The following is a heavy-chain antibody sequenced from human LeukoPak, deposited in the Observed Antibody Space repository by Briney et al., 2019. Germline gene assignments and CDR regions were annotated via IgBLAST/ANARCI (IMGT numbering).Heavy chain of an antibody. J-gene: IGHJ4*02. V-gene: IGHV3-7*01. CDR1: GFTFSTYW. Sequence: GGSLRLSCAASGFTFSTYWMRWVRQTPGRGRELVATINQDGSEKYYVDSVKGRFTISRDNARNSLYLQIHSLRAEDTAVFYCARDKEVGATLLDCWGQVTLVTVSS. D-gene: IGHD1-26*01. CDR3: ARDKEVGATLLDC. CDR2: INQDGSEK.